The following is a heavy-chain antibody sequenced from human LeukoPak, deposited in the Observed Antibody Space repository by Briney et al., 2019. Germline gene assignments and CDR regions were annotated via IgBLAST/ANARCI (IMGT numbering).Heavy chain of an antibody. J-gene: IGHJ4*02. Sequence: GASVKVSCKASGYTFTGYYLHWVRQAPGQGLEWMGWFNPNSGGTNYAQKFQGRVTMTRDTSLNTAYMELSSLRSEDTAVYYCARDRTMVRGAPGYWGQGTLVTVSS. D-gene: IGHD3-10*01. V-gene: IGHV1-2*02. CDR1: GYTFTGYY. CDR2: FNPNSGGT. CDR3: ARDRTMVRGAPGY.